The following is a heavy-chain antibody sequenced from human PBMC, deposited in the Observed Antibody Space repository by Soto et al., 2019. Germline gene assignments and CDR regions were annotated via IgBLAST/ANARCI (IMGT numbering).Heavy chain of an antibody. CDR2: ISGSGGST. Sequence: LRLSCAASGFTFSSYAMSWVRQAPGKGLEWVSAISGSGGSTYYADSVKGRFTISRDNSKNTLYLQMNSLRAEDTAVYYCAKDLSWDRYSGSFDYWGQGTLVTVSS. CDR3: AKDLSWDRYSGSFDY. V-gene: IGHV3-23*01. J-gene: IGHJ4*02. D-gene: IGHD1-26*01. CDR1: GFTFSSYA.